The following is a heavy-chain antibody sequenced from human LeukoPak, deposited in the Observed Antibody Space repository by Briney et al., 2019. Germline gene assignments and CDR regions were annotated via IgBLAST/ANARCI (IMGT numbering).Heavy chain of an antibody. V-gene: IGHV3-23*01. J-gene: IGHJ5*02. Sequence: GGSLRLSCAASGFTFSSYAMSWVRQAPGKGLEWVSAISGSGGSTYYADSVKGRFAISRDNSKNTLYLQMNSLRAEDTAVYYCAKDRFRYSSSPDWFDPWGQGTLVTVSS. CDR2: ISGSGGST. D-gene: IGHD6-6*01. CDR3: AKDRFRYSSSPDWFDP. CDR1: GFTFSSYA.